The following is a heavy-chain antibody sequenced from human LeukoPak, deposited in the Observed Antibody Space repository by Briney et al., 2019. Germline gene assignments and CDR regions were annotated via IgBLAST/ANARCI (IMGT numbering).Heavy chain of an antibody. Sequence: ASVKVSCKASGYTFTSYGISWVRQAPGQGLEWMGWISAYNGNTNYAQKLQGRVTMTTDTSTSTAYMELRSLRSDDTAVYYCASSYGSGSYYFFADYWGQGTLVTVSS. CDR3: ASSYGSGSYYFFADY. J-gene: IGHJ4*02. D-gene: IGHD3-10*01. CDR1: GYTFTSYG. CDR2: ISAYNGNT. V-gene: IGHV1-18*01.